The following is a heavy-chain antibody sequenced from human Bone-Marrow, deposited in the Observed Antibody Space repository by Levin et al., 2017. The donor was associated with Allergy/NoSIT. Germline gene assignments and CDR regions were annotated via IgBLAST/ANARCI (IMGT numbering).Heavy chain of an antibody. Sequence: SQTLSLTCAVSGDSISSSNWWGWVRQPPGKGLEWIGEIYHSGSSNYNPSLKSRVTISVDKSKNQFSLKLSPVTAADTAVYYCARGYCSGGSCYLPLGTYYFDYWGQGTLVTVSS. CDR3: ARGYCSGGSCYLPLGTYYFDY. J-gene: IGHJ4*02. D-gene: IGHD2-15*01. V-gene: IGHV4-4*02. CDR2: IYHSGSS. CDR1: GDSISSSNW.